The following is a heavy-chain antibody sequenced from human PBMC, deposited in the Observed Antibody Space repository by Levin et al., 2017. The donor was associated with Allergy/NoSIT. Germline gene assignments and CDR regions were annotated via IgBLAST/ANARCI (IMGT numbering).Heavy chain of an antibody. Sequence: GGSLRLSCAASGFTFSSYAMSWVRQAPGKGLEWVSAISGTGGSAYYTDSVKGRFTISRDNSENTLYLQMNSLRPEDMAIYFCAKGGWGWLQFSGGYFDRWGRGALVAVSS. V-gene: IGHV3-23*01. CDR3: AKGGWGWLQFSGGYFDR. CDR2: ISGTGGSA. CDR1: GFTFSSYA. J-gene: IGHJ2*01. D-gene: IGHD5-24*01.